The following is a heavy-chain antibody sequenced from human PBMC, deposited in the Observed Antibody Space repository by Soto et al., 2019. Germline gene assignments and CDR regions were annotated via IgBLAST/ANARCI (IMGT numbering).Heavy chain of an antibody. CDR1: GFTFSSYD. V-gene: IGHV3-64*01. D-gene: IGHD1-7*01. CDR2: ICSNGGTT. CDR3: VRRVSGNYDY. Sequence: EVQLAESGGGMVQPGGSLRLSCVASGFTFSSYDMHWVRQAPGKGLEYVASICSNGGTTYYGNSVKGRFTISRDNSKNTLYLQMGSLRAEYMAVYYCVRRVSGNYDYWGQGTLVTVSS. J-gene: IGHJ4*02.